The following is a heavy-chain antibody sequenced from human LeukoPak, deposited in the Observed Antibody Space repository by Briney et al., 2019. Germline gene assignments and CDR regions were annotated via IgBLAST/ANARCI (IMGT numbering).Heavy chain of an antibody. D-gene: IGHD6-13*01. J-gene: IGHJ6*02. CDR3: ARLSRIAAAGPYDYHSLDV. CDR1: GGSIINHY. CDR2: VSHSGST. Sequence: PSETLSLTCSVSGGSIINHYWSWIRQPPGRGLEWIGSVSHSGSTNYNPSFKSRVTISVDTSDNQFSLRVNSVTAADTAVYYCARLSRIAAAGPYDYHSLDVWGQGTTVTVSS. V-gene: IGHV4-59*11.